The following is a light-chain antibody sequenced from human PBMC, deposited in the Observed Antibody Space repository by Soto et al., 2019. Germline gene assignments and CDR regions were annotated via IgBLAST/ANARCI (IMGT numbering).Light chain of an antibody. V-gene: IGKV3-11*01. CDR3: QQRSNWPPWT. J-gene: IGKJ1*01. Sequence: EIVLTQSPATLSLSPGERATLSCRASQSVSSYLAWSQQKPGQAPRLLIYDASNRATGIPARFSGSGSGTDFTLTISSLAPEDFAVYYCQQRSNWPPWTFGQGTKVEIK. CDR1: QSVSSY. CDR2: DAS.